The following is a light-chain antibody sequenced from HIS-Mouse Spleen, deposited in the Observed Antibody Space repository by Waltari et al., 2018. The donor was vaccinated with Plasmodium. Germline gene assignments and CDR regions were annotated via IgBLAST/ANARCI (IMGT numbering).Light chain of an antibody. CDR1: SRNVGGYLY. CDR3: SSYAGSNNLV. CDR2: EVS. J-gene: IGLJ2*01. Sequence: QSALTQPPSASGSPGQPVTIPCTGPSRNVGGYLYASWHQQHPGKAPKLMIYEVSKRPSGVPDRFSGSKSGNTASLTVSGLQAEDEADYYCSSYAGSNNLVFGGGTKLTVL. V-gene: IGLV2-8*01.